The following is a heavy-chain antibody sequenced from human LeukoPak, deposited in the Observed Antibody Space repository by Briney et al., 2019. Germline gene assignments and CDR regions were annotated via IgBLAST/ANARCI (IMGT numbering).Heavy chain of an antibody. V-gene: IGHV3-30*02. CDR3: AKDPYPYYYYYYMDV. Sequence: GGSLRLSCAASGFTFSSYAMSWVRQAPGKGLEWVAFIRYDGSNKYYADSVKGRFTISRDNSKNTLYLQMNSLRAEDTAVYYCAKDPYPYYYYYYMDVWGKGTTVTISS. CDR2: IRYDGSNK. D-gene: IGHD2-2*02. CDR1: GFTFSSYA. J-gene: IGHJ6*03.